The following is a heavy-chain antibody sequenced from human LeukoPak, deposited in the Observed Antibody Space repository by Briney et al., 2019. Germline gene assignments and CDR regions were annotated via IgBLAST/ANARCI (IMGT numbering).Heavy chain of an antibody. CDR3: AKDRVTYYDFWSGYSNWFDP. V-gene: IGHV3-23*01. CDR2: ISGSGGGT. J-gene: IGHJ5*02. Sequence: PGGSLRLSCAASGFTFSSYAMSWVRQAPGKGLEWVSAISGSGGGTYYADSVKGRFTISRDNSRNTLYLQMNSLRAEDTAVYYCAKDRVTYYDFWSGYSNWFDPWGQGTLVTVSS. D-gene: IGHD3-3*01. CDR1: GFTFSSYA.